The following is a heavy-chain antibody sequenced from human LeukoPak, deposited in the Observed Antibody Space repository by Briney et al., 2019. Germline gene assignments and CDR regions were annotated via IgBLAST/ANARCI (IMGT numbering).Heavy chain of an antibody. CDR2: INHSGST. J-gene: IGHJ4*02. Sequence: SETLSLTCAVYGGSFSGYYWSWIRQPPRKGLEWIGEINHSGSTNYNPSLKSRVTISVETSKNQVSLKLSSVTAADTAVYYCARGRYQLPRGWGSTGTTYFDYWGQGTLVTVSS. CDR1: GGSFSGYY. D-gene: IGHD1-1*01. CDR3: ARGRYQLPRGWGSTGTTYFDY. V-gene: IGHV4-34*01.